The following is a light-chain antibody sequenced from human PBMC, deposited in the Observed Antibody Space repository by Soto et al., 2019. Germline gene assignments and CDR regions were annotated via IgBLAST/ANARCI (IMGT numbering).Light chain of an antibody. J-gene: IGKJ1*01. CDR2: DAS. CDR1: QSISSY. Sequence: DIQMTQSPSSLSASVGERVTITCRASQSISSYLNWYQQKPGKAPKLLIYDASSLESGAPSRFSGSGSGTEFTLTISSLQPDDFATYYCQQYNSYPWTFGQGTKVDIK. V-gene: IGKV1-5*01. CDR3: QQYNSYPWT.